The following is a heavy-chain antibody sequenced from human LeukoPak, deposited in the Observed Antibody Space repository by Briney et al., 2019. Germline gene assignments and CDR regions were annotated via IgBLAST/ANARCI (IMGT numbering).Heavy chain of an antibody. Sequence: SQTLSLTCTVSGGSIRSGSYYWSLIPQPAREGLEWIGRIYTSGSTNYNPSLKSRVTISVDTSKNQFSLKLSSVTAADTAVYYCARLRYGGYSDYWGQGTLVTVSS. CDR2: IYTSGST. CDR1: GGSIRSGSYY. D-gene: IGHD3-22*01. V-gene: IGHV4-61*02. J-gene: IGHJ4*02. CDR3: ARLRYGGYSDY.